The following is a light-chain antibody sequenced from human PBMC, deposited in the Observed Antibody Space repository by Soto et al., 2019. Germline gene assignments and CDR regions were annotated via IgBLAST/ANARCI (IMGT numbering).Light chain of an antibody. CDR1: SSDIGNYNY. V-gene: IGLV2-14*01. CDR2: EVS. J-gene: IGLJ6*01. Sequence: QSVLAQPASVSGSPGQSITISCTGTSSDIGNYNYVSWYQQHPGKAPKLMIYEVSNRPSGVSNRFSGSKSGNTASLTISGIEAEDEADYYCRSYPTSSTLTDVFGSGTKLTVL. CDR3: RSYPTSSTLTDV.